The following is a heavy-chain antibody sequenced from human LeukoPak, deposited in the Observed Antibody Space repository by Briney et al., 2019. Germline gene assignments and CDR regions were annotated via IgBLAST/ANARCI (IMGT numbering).Heavy chain of an antibody. J-gene: IGHJ4*02. CDR1: GYTFTGYY. CDR2: INPNSGGT. V-gene: IGHV1-2*06. Sequence: ASVPVSFEASGYTFTGYYMHWVRQAPGQGLEWMGRINPNSGGTNYAQKFQGRVTMTRETSISTAYMELSRLRSDDTAVYYCARLRSFNLIDYWGQGTLVTVSS. CDR3: ARLRSFNLIDY.